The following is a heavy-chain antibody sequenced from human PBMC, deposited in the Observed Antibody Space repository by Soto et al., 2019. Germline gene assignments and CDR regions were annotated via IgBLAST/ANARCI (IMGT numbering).Heavy chain of an antibody. J-gene: IGHJ3*02. Sequence: ASVKVSCKVSGYTLTELSMHWVRQAPGKGLEWMGGFDPEDGAANHAQKFQGRVTISADESTRTVNMELSSLRSEDTAVYYCARGAATKILVLMYDALEIWGQGTMVTVSS. CDR2: FDPEDGAA. CDR3: ARGAATKILVLMYDALEI. CDR1: GYTLTELS. D-gene: IGHD5-12*01. V-gene: IGHV1-24*01.